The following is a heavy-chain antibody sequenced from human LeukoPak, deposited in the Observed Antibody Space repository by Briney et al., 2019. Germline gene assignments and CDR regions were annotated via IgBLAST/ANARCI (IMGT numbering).Heavy chain of an antibody. CDR3: ARLGNSNPYYYGMDV. D-gene: IGHD4-11*01. CDR2: IYPGDSDT. Sequence: GASLKICCKGSGYSFTNYWIVWVRQLPGKGVEWMGIIYPGDSDTRYSPSFQGQVTISADKSMSTAYLQWSSLKASDTAMYYCARLGNSNPYYYGMDVWGQGTTVTVSS. V-gene: IGHV5-51*01. J-gene: IGHJ6*01. CDR1: GYSFTNYW.